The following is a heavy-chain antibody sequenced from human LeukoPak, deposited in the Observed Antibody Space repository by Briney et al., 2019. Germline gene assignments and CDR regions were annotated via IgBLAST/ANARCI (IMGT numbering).Heavy chain of an antibody. CDR2: ISSSSSYI. Sequence: WGSLRLSCAASGFTFSSYSMNWVRQAPGKGLEWVSSISSSSSYIYYADSVKGRFTISRDNAKNSLYLQMSNLRAEDTAVYFCARGGGLDVWGQGATVTVSS. D-gene: IGHD3-16*01. CDR3: ARGGGLDV. J-gene: IGHJ6*02. V-gene: IGHV3-21*04. CDR1: GFTFSSYS.